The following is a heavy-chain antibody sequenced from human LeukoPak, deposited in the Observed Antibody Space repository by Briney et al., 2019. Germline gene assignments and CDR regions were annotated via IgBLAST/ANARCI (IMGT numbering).Heavy chain of an antibody. Sequence: GESLKISCKTSGYGFTTYWIGWVRQMPGKGLEWMGVISPGDSETRYSPSFQGQVTISADKSINTAYLQWSSLKASDTAMYYCARRADTPRGYFDYWGQGTLVTVSS. V-gene: IGHV5-51*01. J-gene: IGHJ4*02. CDR1: GYGFTTYW. CDR2: ISPGDSET. D-gene: IGHD5-18*01. CDR3: ARRADTPRGYFDY.